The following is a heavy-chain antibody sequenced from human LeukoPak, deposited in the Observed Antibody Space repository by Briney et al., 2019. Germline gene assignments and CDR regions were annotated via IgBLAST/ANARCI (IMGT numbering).Heavy chain of an antibody. CDR2: VSHDGSTT. J-gene: IGHJ1*01. D-gene: IGHD6-25*01. V-gene: IGHV3-30*18. CDR1: GFTFTNYG. Sequence: QAGGSLRLSCAASGFTFTNYGMQWVRQAPGKGLEWVAVVSHDGSTTFYADSVKGRFTISRDNSKNTLGLQMDSLRPEDTAVYYCAKEPNPYSSGWYFQDWGQGTLVTVSS. CDR3: AKEPNPYSSGWYFQD.